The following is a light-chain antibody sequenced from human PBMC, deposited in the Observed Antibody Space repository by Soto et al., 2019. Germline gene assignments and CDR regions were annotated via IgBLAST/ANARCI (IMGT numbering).Light chain of an antibody. CDR2: DVC. V-gene: IGKV1-33*01. Sequence: DIQMTQSPSSLSASVGDSVTITCQASQDIGNFLNWYQQRPGQAPKLLIYDVCNLQSGVPSRYSGSGSGTHFSLTIRSLQPEDVAIYFCQHYDTLVLTFGGGTKVEIK. CDR1: QDIGNF. J-gene: IGKJ4*01. CDR3: QHYDTLVLT.